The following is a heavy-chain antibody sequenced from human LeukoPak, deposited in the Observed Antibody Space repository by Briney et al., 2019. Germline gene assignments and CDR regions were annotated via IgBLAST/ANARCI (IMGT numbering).Heavy chain of an antibody. Sequence: SVKVSCKASGGTFSSYAISWVRQAPGQGPEWMGGIIPIFGTANYAQKFQGRVTITTDESTSTAYMELSSLRSEDTAVYYCARAGVAARLGGFGYWGQGTLVTVSS. J-gene: IGHJ4*02. CDR3: ARAGVAARLGGFGY. CDR1: GGTFSSYA. D-gene: IGHD6-6*01. CDR2: IIPIFGTA. V-gene: IGHV1-69*05.